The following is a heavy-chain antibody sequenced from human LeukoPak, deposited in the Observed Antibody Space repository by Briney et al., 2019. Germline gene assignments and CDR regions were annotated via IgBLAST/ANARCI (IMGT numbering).Heavy chain of an antibody. Sequence: GESLKISCKGSGYSFTSYWIGWVRQMPGKGLEWMGIIYPGDSDTRYSPSFQGQVTISADKSISTAYLQWSSLKASDTAMYYCASSYNWSDDATRKMGAFDIWGQGTMVTVSS. D-gene: IGHD1-1*01. CDR3: ASSYNWSDDATRKMGAFDI. CDR1: GYSFTSYW. CDR2: IYPGDSDT. V-gene: IGHV5-51*01. J-gene: IGHJ3*02.